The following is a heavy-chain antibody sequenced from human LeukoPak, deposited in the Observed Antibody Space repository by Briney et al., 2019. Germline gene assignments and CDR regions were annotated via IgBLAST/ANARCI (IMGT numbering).Heavy chain of an antibody. D-gene: IGHD5-18*01. V-gene: IGHV1-69*13. Sequence: ASVKVSCKASGYTFTSYDINWVRQAPGQGLEWMGGIIPIFGTANYAQKFQGRVTITADESTSTAYMELSSLRSEDTAVYYCARTTGYSYGSYFDYWGQGTLVTVSS. CDR2: IIPIFGTA. CDR3: ARTTGYSYGSYFDY. J-gene: IGHJ4*02. CDR1: GYTFTSYD.